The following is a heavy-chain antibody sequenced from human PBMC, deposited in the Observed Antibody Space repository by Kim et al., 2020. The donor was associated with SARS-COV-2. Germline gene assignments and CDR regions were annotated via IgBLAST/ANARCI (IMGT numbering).Heavy chain of an antibody. V-gene: IGHV3-23*01. D-gene: IGHD3-10*01. Sequence: GGSLRLSCAASGFAFSSYAMRWVRQAPGKGLEWVAAISGSGGSTYYADSVKGRFTISRDNSKNTLYLQMNSLRAEDTAVYYCAKVGAVGLVSYWGQGTLVTVSS. CDR3: AKVGAVGLVSY. CDR2: ISGSGGST. CDR1: GFAFSSYA. J-gene: IGHJ4*02.